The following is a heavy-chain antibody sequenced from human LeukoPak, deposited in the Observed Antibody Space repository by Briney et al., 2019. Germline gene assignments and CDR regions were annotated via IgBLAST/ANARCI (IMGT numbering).Heavy chain of an antibody. CDR2: IYYSGST. V-gene: IGHV4-59*08. J-gene: IGHJ5*02. CDR3: ARHSDYGDYEAEVWFDP. D-gene: IGHD4-17*01. Sequence: PSETLSLTCTVAGGSISSYYWGWIRQPPGKGREWIGYIYYSGSTNYNPSLKSRVTISVDTSKNQFSLKLSSVTAADTAVYYWARHSDYGDYEAEVWFDPWGQGTLVTVSS. CDR1: GGSISSYY.